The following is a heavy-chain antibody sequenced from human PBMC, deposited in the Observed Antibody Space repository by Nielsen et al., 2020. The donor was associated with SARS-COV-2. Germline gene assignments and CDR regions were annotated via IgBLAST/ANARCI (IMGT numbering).Heavy chain of an antibody. V-gene: IGHV3-21*01. CDR1: GFTFKSYT. CDR2: ISSSSTYI. CDR3: ARDGAD. D-gene: IGHD4/OR15-4a*01. J-gene: IGHJ4*02. Sequence: GESLKISCAASGFTFKSYTMNWVRQAPGKGPEWVSSISSSSTYIYYTDSVKGRFTSSRDNAKNSLYLQMNSLRAEDTAVYYCARDGADWGQGTLVTVSS.